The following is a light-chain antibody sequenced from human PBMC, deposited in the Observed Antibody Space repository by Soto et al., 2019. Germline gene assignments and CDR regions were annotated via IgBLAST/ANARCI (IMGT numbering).Light chain of an antibody. V-gene: IGKV2-24*01. Sequence: EIVLTQTPLLSPVTLGQPASISCRSSRSLVASDGNAYLTWLHQRPGQPPRPLIYKVSQRLSGGPDRFSGSGAGTDFTLHISRVEAEDCGTYFRMQATQLRTFGQGTRLEIK. J-gene: IGKJ5*01. CDR3: MQATQLRT. CDR2: KVS. CDR1: RSLVASDGNAY.